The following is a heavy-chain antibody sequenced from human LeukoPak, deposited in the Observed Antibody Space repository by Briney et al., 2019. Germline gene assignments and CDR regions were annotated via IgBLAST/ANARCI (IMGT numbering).Heavy chain of an antibody. CDR2: NGSST. D-gene: IGHD6-19*01. Sequence: GVSLRLSCAASGFTFSSYWMHWVRQAPGKGLVWVSRNGSSTSYADSVKGRFTISRDNSKNTLYLQMNSLRAEDTAVYYCAKEFIRSGWAEDYWGQGTLVTVSS. CDR1: GFTFSSYW. V-gene: IGHV3-74*01. J-gene: IGHJ4*02. CDR3: AKEFIRSGWAEDY.